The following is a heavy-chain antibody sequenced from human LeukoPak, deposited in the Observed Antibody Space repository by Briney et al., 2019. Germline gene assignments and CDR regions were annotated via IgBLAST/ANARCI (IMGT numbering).Heavy chain of an antibody. J-gene: IGHJ4*02. CDR2: IRYDGSNK. D-gene: IGHD3-9*01. CDR3: AKDSEAVYYDILAGYSGEYYFDY. V-gene: IGHV3-30*02. Sequence: GGSLRLSCAASGFTFSSYGMHWVRQAPGKGLEGVAFIRYDGSNKYYADSVKGRFTISRDNSKNTLYLQMNSLRAEDTAVYYCAKDSEAVYYDILAGYSGEYYFDYWGQGTLVTVSS. CDR1: GFTFSSYG.